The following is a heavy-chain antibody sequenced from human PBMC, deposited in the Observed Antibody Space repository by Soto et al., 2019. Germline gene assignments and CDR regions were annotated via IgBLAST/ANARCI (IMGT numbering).Heavy chain of an antibody. D-gene: IGHD6-13*01. CDR2: IIPIFGTA. CDR1: GGTFSSYA. CDR3: ATLAGRAAGPRSWFDP. Sequence: ASVKFSCKASGGTFSSYAISWVRQAPGQGLEWMGGIIPIFGTANYAQKFQGRVTITADESTSTAYMELSSLRSEDTAVYYCATLAGRAAGPRSWFDPWGQGTLVTVSS. V-gene: IGHV1-69*13. J-gene: IGHJ5*02.